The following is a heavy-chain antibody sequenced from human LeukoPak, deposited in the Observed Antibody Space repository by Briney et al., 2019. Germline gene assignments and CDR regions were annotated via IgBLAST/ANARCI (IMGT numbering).Heavy chain of an antibody. D-gene: IGHD3-10*01. Sequence: PGGSLRLSCAASGFTFSSYGMHWVRQAPGKGLEGVASINQDGGEIHYVDSVKGRFTISRDNAKNSLYLQMNSLTAEDTAVHYCVRAHHPGGWFDPWGQGTLVTVSS. CDR1: GFTFSSYG. V-gene: IGHV3-7*04. CDR2: INQDGGEI. CDR3: VRAHHPGGWFDP. J-gene: IGHJ5*02.